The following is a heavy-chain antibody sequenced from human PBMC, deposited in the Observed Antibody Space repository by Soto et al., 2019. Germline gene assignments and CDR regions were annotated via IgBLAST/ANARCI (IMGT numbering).Heavy chain of an antibody. D-gene: IGHD3-22*01. CDR3: AKSSGDYRSSFDY. J-gene: IGHJ4*02. Sequence: EVQLLESGGGSVQPGGSLRLSCAASGFTFNNYVMGWVRQAPGQGLGWVSAVSGSADAAHYTDSVKGRFTVSRDNSKNTLDLQMNSLRAEDTAVYYCAKSSGDYRSSFDYWGRGILVTVSS. V-gene: IGHV3-23*01. CDR2: VSGSADAA. CDR1: GFTFNNYV.